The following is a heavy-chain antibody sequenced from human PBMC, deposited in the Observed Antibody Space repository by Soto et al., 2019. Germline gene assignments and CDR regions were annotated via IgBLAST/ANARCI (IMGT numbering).Heavy chain of an antibody. CDR1: GGSISSYY. CDR2: IYYSGST. J-gene: IGHJ5*02. CDR3: ARKLMVYATNENWFDP. Sequence: QVQLQESGPGLVKPSETLSLTCTVSGGSISSYYWSWIRQPPGKGLEWIGYIYYSGSTNYNPSLKSRVTISVDTSKNQFSLKLSSVTAADTAVYYCARKLMVYATNENWFDPWGQGTLVTVSS. D-gene: IGHD2-8*01. V-gene: IGHV4-59*01.